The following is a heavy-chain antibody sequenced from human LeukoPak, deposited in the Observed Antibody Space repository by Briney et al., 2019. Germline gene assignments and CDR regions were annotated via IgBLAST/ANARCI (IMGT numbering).Heavy chain of an antibody. CDR2: IKQDGSGK. CDR1: GFTFRSHW. CDR3: ARAWGVYSSSWYHQYDN. V-gene: IGHV3-7*01. J-gene: IGHJ4*02. D-gene: IGHD6-13*01. Sequence: GGSLRLSCAASGFTFRSHWMSWVRQAPGKGLEWVATIKQDGSGKCYVDSVKGRFTISRDNAKNSVYLQMNSLRAEDTAVYYCARAWGVYSSSWYHQYDNWGQGTLVTVSS.